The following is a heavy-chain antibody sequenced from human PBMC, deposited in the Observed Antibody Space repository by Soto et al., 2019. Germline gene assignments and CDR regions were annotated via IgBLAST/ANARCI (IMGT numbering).Heavy chain of an antibody. J-gene: IGHJ6*02. D-gene: IGHD3-3*01. CDR1: GDSVSSNSAA. CDR2: TYYRSKWYN. Sequence: QTLSLTCAISGDSVSSNSAAWNWVRQSPSRGLEWLGRTYYRSKWYNDYAVSVKSRITINPDTSKNQFSLQLNSVTPEDTAVYYCARDFTYYDFWSGYYRAYYYGMDVWGQGTTVTVSS. V-gene: IGHV6-1*01. CDR3: ARDFTYYDFWSGYYRAYYYGMDV.